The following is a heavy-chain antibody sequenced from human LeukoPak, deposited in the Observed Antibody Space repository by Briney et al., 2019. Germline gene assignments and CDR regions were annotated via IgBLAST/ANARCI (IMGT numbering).Heavy chain of an antibody. J-gene: IGHJ4*02. CDR1: GYTFTSSY. V-gene: IGHV1-46*01. CDR3: ARVGYDSRGYHFDY. D-gene: IGHD3-22*01. Sequence: ASVKVSCKASGYTFTSSYMHWVRQAPGQGLEWMGIINPSGGTTTYAQKFQGRVTMARDTSTSTVYMELSSLRSEDTAVYYCARVGYDSRGYHFDYWGQGTLVTVSS. CDR2: INPSGGTT.